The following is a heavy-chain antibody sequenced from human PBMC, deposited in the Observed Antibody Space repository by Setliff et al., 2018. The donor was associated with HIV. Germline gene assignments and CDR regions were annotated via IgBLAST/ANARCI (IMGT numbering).Heavy chain of an antibody. CDR2: IYSSGST. D-gene: IGHD3-22*01. V-gene: IGHV4-31*03. CDR3: ARAEGYYDNSVNPGRYYSYYMDV. CDR1: GGSISSGGYF. J-gene: IGHJ6*03. Sequence: SETMSLTCTVSGGSISSGGYFWSWIRQLPGKGLEWLGYIYSSGSTFYNPSLKIRVTISVDTAKNQLSLKLPSVTAADTAVYYFARAEGYYDNSVNPGRYYSYYMDVWGKGTTVTVSS.